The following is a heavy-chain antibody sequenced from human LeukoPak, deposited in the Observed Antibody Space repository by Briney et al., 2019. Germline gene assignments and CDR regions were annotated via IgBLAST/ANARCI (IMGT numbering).Heavy chain of an antibody. CDR3: ARDGQWEPHVFDI. Sequence: PSETLSLTCTVSGGSISSYYWSWIRQPPGKGLEWIGYIYYSGSTNYNPSLKSRVTISVDTSKNQFSLKLSSVTAADTAVYYCARDGQWEPHVFDIWGQGTMVTVSS. V-gene: IGHV4-59*01. J-gene: IGHJ3*02. CDR1: GGSISSYY. CDR2: IYYSGST. D-gene: IGHD1-26*01.